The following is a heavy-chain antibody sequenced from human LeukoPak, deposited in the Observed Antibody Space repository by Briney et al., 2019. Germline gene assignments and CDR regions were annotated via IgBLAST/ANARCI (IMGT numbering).Heavy chain of an antibody. CDR1: DVSINGYY. J-gene: IGHJ6*03. D-gene: IGHD5-24*01. CDR3: ARVRDPYYYYMDV. Sequence: SETLSLTCTVSDVSINGYYWSWIRQPPGKGLDWIGYMYSGGTTNYSPSLKSRVTISEDTSKNQFSLKLTSVTAADTAVYYCARVRDPYYYYMDVWGKGTTVTVSS. CDR2: MYSGGTT. V-gene: IGHV4-59*01.